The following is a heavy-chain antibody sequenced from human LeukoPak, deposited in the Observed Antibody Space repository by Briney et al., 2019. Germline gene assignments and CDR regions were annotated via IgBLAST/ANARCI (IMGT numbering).Heavy chain of an antibody. CDR2: INHSGST. CDR1: GGSFSGYY. CDR3: ARAYCGGHCYFVV. J-gene: IGHJ4*02. V-gene: IGHV4-34*01. Sequence: SETLSLTCAVYGGSFSGYYWSWLRQPPGKGLEWIGEINHSGSTNYNPSLKSRVTISVDTSKNQFSLKLSSVTAADTAVYYCARAYCGGHCYFVVWGQGTLVTVS. D-gene: IGHD2-21*02.